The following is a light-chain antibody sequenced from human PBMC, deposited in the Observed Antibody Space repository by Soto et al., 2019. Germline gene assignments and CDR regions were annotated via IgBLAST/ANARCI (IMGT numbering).Light chain of an antibody. J-gene: IGKJ5*01. Sequence: DIVMTQSPDSLAVSLGERATLSCRASQSVSIKLAWYQQKPGQAPRLLIYDTSTRATGIPARFSGSGSGTEFTLTISSLQSEDFAVYYCQQYNNWPPITFGQGTRLEIK. CDR1: QSVSIK. CDR2: DTS. CDR3: QQYNNWPPIT. V-gene: IGKV3-15*01.